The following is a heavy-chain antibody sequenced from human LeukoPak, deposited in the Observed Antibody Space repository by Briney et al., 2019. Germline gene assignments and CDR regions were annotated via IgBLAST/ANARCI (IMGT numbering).Heavy chain of an antibody. CDR3: ARDKGIQLWSLDY. V-gene: IGHV1-18*04. D-gene: IGHD5-18*01. CDR1: GYTFTSYG. J-gene: IGHJ4*02. CDR2: ISAYNGNT. Sequence: ASVKVSCKASGYTFTSYGISWVRQAPGQGLEWMGWISAYNGNTNYAQKLQGRVTMTTDTSTSTVYMELRSLRSDDTAVYYCARDKGIQLWSLDYWGQGTLVTVSS.